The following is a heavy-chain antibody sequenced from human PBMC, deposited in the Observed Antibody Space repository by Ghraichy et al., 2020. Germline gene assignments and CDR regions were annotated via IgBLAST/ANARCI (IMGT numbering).Heavy chain of an antibody. V-gene: IGHV3-53*01. Sequence: GGSLRLSCAASGFTVSSNYMSWVRQAPGKGLEWVSVIYSGGSTYYADSVKGRFTISRDNSKNTLYLQMNSLRAEDTAVYYCGVELLLRSDYWGQGTLVTVSS. CDR2: IYSGGST. CDR3: GVELLLRSDY. J-gene: IGHJ4*02. CDR1: GFTVSSNY. D-gene: IGHD2-15*01.